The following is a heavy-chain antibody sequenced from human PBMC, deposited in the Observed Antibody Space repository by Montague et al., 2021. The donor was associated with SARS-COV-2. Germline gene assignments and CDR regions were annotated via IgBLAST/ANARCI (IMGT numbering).Heavy chain of an antibody. V-gene: IGHV4-39*01. Sequence: SETLSLTCTVSGASINSNTYFWGWIRQPPGKGLEWIGSIYYSGSTYYNPSLKSRVTISVDTSKNQFSLKLNSVTAADTAVYYCARPLLRGLYYVWDVWGQGTTVTVSS. CDR1: GASINSNTYF. CDR2: IYYSGST. CDR3: ARPLLRGLYYVWDV. D-gene: IGHD2-15*01. J-gene: IGHJ6*02.